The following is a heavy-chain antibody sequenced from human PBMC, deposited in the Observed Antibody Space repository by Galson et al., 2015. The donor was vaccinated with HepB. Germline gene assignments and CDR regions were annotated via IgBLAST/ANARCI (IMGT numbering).Heavy chain of an antibody. D-gene: IGHD5-12*01. CDR2: ISKDGSNE. J-gene: IGHJ5*02. CDR3: ASIGSPGYDH. V-gene: IGHV3-30*04. Sequence: SLRLYCAASGFTFSTYSMHWVRQAPGKGLEWVALISKDGSNEYYADSVKGRLTISRDDYEHTLYLQMNSRRTEDTALYYCASIGSPGYDHWGQGSLVIVSS. CDR1: GFTFSTYS.